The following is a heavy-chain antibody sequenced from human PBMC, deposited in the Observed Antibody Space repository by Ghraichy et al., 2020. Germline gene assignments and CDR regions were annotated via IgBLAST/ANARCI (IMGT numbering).Heavy chain of an antibody. CDR3: ASGGYSYGREPYFDY. D-gene: IGHD5-18*01. Sequence: SVKVSCKASGGTFSSYAISWVRQAPGQGLEWMGGIIPIFGTANYAQKFQGRVTITTDESTSTAYMELSSLRSEDTAVYYCASGGYSYGREPYFDYWGQGTLVTVSS. J-gene: IGHJ4*02. CDR1: GGTFSSYA. CDR2: IIPIFGTA. V-gene: IGHV1-69*05.